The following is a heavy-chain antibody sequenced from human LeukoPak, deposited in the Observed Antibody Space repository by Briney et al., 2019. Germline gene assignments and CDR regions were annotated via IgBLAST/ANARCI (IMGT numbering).Heavy chain of an antibody. CDR1: GASISTYY. CDR2: CHYSGST. V-gene: IGHV4-59*08. Sequence: SETLSLTCTVSGASISTYYWSWIRQPPGRGLEWIGYCHYSGSTSYNPSLKSRLMISVDTSKNQFSLELSSVTAADTAVYYCARGFYDSSAYSNPFDNWGPGSLVTVSS. J-gene: IGHJ4*02. CDR3: ARGFYDSSAYSNPFDN. D-gene: IGHD3-22*01.